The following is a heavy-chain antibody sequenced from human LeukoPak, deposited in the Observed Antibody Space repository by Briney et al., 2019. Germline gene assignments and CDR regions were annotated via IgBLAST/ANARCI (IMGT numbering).Heavy chain of an antibody. Sequence: SETLSLTCTVSGYSISSGYYWGWIRQPPGKGLEWTGSIYHSGSTYYNPSLKSRVTISVDASKNQFSLKLSSVTAADTAVYYCARDRGSPGIAAAGSIDYWGQGTLVTVSS. CDR3: ARDRGSPGIAAAGSIDY. V-gene: IGHV4-38-2*02. CDR1: GYSISSGYY. CDR2: IYHSGST. J-gene: IGHJ4*02. D-gene: IGHD6-13*01.